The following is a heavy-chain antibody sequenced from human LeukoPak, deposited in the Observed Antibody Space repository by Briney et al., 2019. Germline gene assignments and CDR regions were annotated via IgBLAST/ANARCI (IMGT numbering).Heavy chain of an antibody. Sequence: PGGSLRPSCAASGFTIGGYAMHWVRQAPGKGPEWVSGISWDSGSVGYADSVKGRFTISRDNAKNSLYLQMNSLRAEDTALYYCTKDVSPSVTTGFDYWGQGTLVTVSS. CDR1: GFTIGGYA. V-gene: IGHV3-9*01. D-gene: IGHD4-17*01. CDR2: ISWDSGSV. CDR3: TKDVSPSVTTGFDY. J-gene: IGHJ4*02.